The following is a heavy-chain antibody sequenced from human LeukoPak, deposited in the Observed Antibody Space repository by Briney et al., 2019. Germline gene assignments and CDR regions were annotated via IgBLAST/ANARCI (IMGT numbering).Heavy chain of an antibody. CDR3: ASVPHSSGTIDY. Sequence: SETLSLTCTVSGGSISSGDNYWSWIRQPPGKGLQWIGYIYNSGSTYYNPSLKSRVTISVDTSKSQFSLKLSSVTAADTAVYYCASVPHSSGTIDYWGQGTLVTVSS. CDR1: GGSISSGDNY. D-gene: IGHD3-22*01. V-gene: IGHV4-30-4*01. J-gene: IGHJ4*02. CDR2: IYNSGST.